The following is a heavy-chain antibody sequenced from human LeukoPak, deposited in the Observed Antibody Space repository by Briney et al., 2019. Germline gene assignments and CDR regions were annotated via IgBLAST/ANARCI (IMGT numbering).Heavy chain of an antibody. D-gene: IGHD2-21*02. CDR1: GYTFTGYY. CDR3: ARDYAGSVVVTEFDC. Sequence: ASVKVSCKASGYTFTGYYMHWVRQAPGQGLEWMGWINPNSGGTNYAQKFQGRVTMTRDTSISTAYMELSRLRSDDTAVYYCARDYAGSVVVTEFDCWGQGTLVTVSS. CDR2: INPNSGGT. J-gene: IGHJ4*02. V-gene: IGHV1-2*02.